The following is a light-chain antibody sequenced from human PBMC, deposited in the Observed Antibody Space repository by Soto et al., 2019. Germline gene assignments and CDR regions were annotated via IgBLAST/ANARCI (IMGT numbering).Light chain of an antibody. V-gene: IGKV1-39*01. CDR2: AAS. CDR3: QQSYSTPQELT. J-gene: IGKJ4*01. Sequence: DIQMTQSPSSLSASVGDRVTITCRASQSISNYLNWYQQKPGKAPKLLIYAASSLQSGVPSRFSGSGSGTDFTLTISSLQPEDFATYYCQQSYSTPQELTFGGGTQVEI. CDR1: QSISNY.